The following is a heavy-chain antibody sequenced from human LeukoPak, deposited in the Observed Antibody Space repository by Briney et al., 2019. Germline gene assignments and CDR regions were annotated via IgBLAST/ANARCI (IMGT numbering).Heavy chain of an antibody. Sequence: QPGGSLRLSCAASGFTFSSYGMHWVRQAPGKGLEWVAVIWYDGSNKFYADSVKGRFTISRDNSKNTLYLQMNILRAEDTAVYFCARIAVAEEYYYYTMDVWGQETTVTVSS. J-gene: IGHJ6*02. V-gene: IGHV3-33*01. CDR3: ARIAVAEEYYYYTMDV. CDR1: GFTFSSYG. CDR2: IWYDGSNK. D-gene: IGHD6-19*01.